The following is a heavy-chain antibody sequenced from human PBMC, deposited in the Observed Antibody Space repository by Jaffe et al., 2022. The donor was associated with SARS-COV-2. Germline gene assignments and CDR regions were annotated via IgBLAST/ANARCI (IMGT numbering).Heavy chain of an antibody. CDR1: GFILSDYS. CDR3: VKVSTPDWHRGDFDH. Sequence: EVQLVESGGGLVQPGGSLRLSCSASGFILSDYSMYWVRQAPGKGLEYVSGISSGGSTTYYADSVKGRFTISRDNSRNTLYLQASSLRPEDTAVYYCVKVSTPDWHRGDFDHWGQGTLVTVSS. CDR2: ISSGGSTT. J-gene: IGHJ4*02. D-gene: IGHD3-9*01. V-gene: IGHV3-64D*06.